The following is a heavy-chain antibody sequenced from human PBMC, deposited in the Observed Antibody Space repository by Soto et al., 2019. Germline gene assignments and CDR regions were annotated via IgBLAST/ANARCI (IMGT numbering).Heavy chain of an antibody. J-gene: IGHJ5*01. CDR3: AKASNSSPWFDSWLES. CDR2: INDNGDST. CDR1: GFNFRYYA. D-gene: IGHD6-6*01. Sequence: GGSLRLSCAASGFNFRYYAMTWVRQAPGKGLEWVSSINDNGDSTHYADSVKGRFTISRDNSKNTLYLQMNSLTAEDTAVYFCAKASNSSPWFDSWLESWGQGTLVTVSS. V-gene: IGHV3-23*01.